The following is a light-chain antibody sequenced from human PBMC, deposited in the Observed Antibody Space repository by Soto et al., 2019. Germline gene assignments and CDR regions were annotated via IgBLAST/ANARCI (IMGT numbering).Light chain of an antibody. CDR3: QQRNNWPIT. CDR2: GAS. J-gene: IGKJ1*01. CDR1: QSVSST. V-gene: IGKV3-15*01. Sequence: DILMTQSPATLSASPGARPTLSCRASQSVSSTLAGYQQKPGQAPRLLIYGASTRASGVPARFRGSGSGTDFTLTISSLQPEDFAVYYCQQRNNWPITFGQGTKVDI.